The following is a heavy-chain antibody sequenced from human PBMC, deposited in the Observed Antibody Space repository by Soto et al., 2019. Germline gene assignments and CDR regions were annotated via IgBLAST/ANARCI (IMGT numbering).Heavy chain of an antibody. CDR1: GGSISSYS. V-gene: IGHV4-59*01. Sequence: SETLSLTCTVSGGSISSYSWTWIRQPPGKGLEWIGHIYYSGNTNYNPSLKSRVTISGDTSKNQFSLRLSSVTAADTAVYYCARVGGPFDYWGQGTLVTVSS. J-gene: IGHJ4*02. CDR2: IYYSGNT. CDR3: ARVGGPFDY.